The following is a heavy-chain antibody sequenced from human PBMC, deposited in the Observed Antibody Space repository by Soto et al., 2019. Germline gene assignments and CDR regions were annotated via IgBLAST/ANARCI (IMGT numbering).Heavy chain of an antibody. CDR1: GGTFYTYT. J-gene: IGHJ5*02. V-gene: IGHV1-69*13. CDR3: AKMRYFDWLYLYNWFDP. D-gene: IGHD3-9*01. Sequence: GASVKVSCKASGGTFYTYTFSWVRQAPGQGLEWMGSITPIYPTTNYAEKFQGRLTVTADGSTNTAYMEMNSLRAEDTAVYYCAKMRYFDWLYLYNWFDPWGQGTLVTVSS. CDR2: ITPIYPTT.